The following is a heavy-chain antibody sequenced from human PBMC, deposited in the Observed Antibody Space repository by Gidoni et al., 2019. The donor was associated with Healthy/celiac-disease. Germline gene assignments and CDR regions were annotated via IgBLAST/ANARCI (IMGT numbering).Heavy chain of an antibody. V-gene: IGHV4-31*03. D-gene: IGHD2-15*01. CDR1: GVSISSGGSY. J-gene: IGHJ6*03. CDR3: ARKDIVVVVAATPSNSTPYYYYYMDV. Sequence: QVQLQEPGPGLVKPSQTLSLTCTVSGVSISSGGSYWSWLRQPPGKGLEWSGYIYYSGSTYYNPSLKSRVTISVDTSKNQFSLELSSVTAADTAVDYCARKDIVVVVAATPSNSTPYYYYYMDVWGKGTTVTVSS. CDR2: IYYSGST.